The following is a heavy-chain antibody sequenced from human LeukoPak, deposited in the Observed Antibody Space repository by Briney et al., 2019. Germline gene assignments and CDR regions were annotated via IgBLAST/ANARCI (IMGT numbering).Heavy chain of an antibody. CDR1: GFTFSGYA. CDR3: AKDIWVYSVYAGDYSDY. D-gene: IGHD5/OR15-5a*01. J-gene: IGHJ4*02. CDR2: ISGSAGST. V-gene: IGHV3-23*01. Sequence: GGSLRLSCAASGFTFSGYAMSWVRQAPGKGLEGVSSISGSAGSTYYADSVKGRLTVSRDNSKNTLYLQMNSLRAEDTAVYYCAKDIWVYSVYAGDYSDYWGQGTLVTVSS.